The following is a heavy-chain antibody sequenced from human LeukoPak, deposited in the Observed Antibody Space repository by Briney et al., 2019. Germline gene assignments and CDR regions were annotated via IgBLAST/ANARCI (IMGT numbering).Heavy chain of an antibody. D-gene: IGHD2-15*01. CDR3: ARGYCSGGSCYNADL. CDR2: IYTSGST. CDR1: GGSISSYY. V-gene: IGHV4-4*07. J-gene: IGHJ3*01. Sequence: SETLSLTCTVSGGSISSYYWSWIRQPAGKGLEWIGRIYTSGSTNYNPSLKSRVTMSVDTSKNQFSLKLSSVTAADTAVYYCARGYCSGGSCYNADLWGQGTMVTVSS.